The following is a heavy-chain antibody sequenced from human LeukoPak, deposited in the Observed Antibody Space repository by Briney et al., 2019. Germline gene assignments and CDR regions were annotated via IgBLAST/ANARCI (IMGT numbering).Heavy chain of an antibody. CDR1: GFTFSSYE. D-gene: IGHD3-3*01. J-gene: IGHJ6*02. CDR3: ARDYYDFWSGYYNGYYYGMDV. CDR2: ISSSGSTI. V-gene: IGHV3-48*03. Sequence: GGSLRPSCAASGFTFSSYEMNWVRQAPGKGLEWVSYISSSGSTIYYADSVKGRFTISRDNAKNSLYLQMNSLRAEDTAVYYCARDYYDFWSGYYNGYYYGMDVWGQGTTVTVSS.